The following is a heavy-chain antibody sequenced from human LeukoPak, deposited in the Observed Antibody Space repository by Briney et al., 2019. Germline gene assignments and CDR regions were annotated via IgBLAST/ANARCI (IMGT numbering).Heavy chain of an antibody. V-gene: IGHV1-18*01. CDR2: ISAYNGNT. Sequence: ASVKVSCKASGYTFTSYGISWVRQAPGQGLEWMGWISAYNGNTNYAQKLQGRVTMTTDTSTSTAYMERRSLRSDETAVYYCARGGGKYYDGSGSPRVLDDWSQGTLVTVPS. D-gene: IGHD3-10*01. J-gene: IGHJ4*02. CDR1: GYTFTSYG. CDR3: ARGGGKYYDGSGSPRVLDD.